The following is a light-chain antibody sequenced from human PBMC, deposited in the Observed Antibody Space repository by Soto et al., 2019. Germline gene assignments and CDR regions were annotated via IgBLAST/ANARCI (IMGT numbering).Light chain of an antibody. Sequence: DIQMAQSPSSLSASIGDRVTITCRASQGISEYLACYQQRPGNAPNLLIYGASILQSGVPSRFSGSGSGTHFTLTISSLQPEDVETYYCHSYNSIPRTFGQGTKVDIK. CDR3: HSYNSIPRT. CDR1: QGISEY. CDR2: GAS. V-gene: IGKV1-27*01. J-gene: IGKJ1*01.